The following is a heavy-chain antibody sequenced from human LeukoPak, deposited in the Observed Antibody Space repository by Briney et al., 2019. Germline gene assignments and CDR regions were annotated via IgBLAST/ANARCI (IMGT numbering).Heavy chain of an antibody. D-gene: IGHD6-13*01. CDR1: GFTLSSCS. Sequence: KPGGSLRLSCAASGFTLSSCSMNWVRQAPGKGLEWVSSISRSSGYVFYADSMKGRFTVSRDNSKNSLYLQMNTLRAEDTAVYYCARFPEGSSTWSIDFWGRGTLVTVSS. J-gene: IGHJ4*02. CDR2: ISRSSGYV. CDR3: ARFPEGSSTWSIDF. V-gene: IGHV3-21*01.